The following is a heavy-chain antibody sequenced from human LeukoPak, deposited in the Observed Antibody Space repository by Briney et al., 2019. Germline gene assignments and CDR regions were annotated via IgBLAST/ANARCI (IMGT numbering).Heavy chain of an antibody. CDR2: TYSVGTT. CDR3: GSTNYNPSLKSRVTISVDTSKNQFSLKLSSVTAADTAVYYCARRTYFYDSSGYYFDY. Sequence: SETLSLTCTVSGGSISSYYWSWFRKPPGRGLEGIGYTYSVGTTTSNPSPKSQATISVKPSKNNSPLNLSLVTAPATPAYYSGSTNYNPSLKSRVTISVDTSKNQFSLKLSSVTAADTAVYYCARRTYFYDSSGYYFDYWGQGTLVTVSS. J-gene: IGHJ4*02. V-gene: IGHV4-59*01. D-gene: IGHD3-10*01. CDR1: GGSISSYY.